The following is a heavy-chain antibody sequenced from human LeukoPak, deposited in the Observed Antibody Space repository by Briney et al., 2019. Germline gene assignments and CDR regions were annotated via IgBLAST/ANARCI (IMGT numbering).Heavy chain of an antibody. V-gene: IGHV4-59*11. Sequence: SETLSLTCTVSGGSISSHNWSWIRQPPGKGLEWIGYNYLSWITNYNPSLMSRVTMSLGTSKNQFSLNLSSVTAADTAVYYCARYDYVWGSYRRDVFDIWGQGTMVTVSS. D-gene: IGHD3-16*02. CDR3: ARYDYVWGSYRRDVFDI. CDR2: NYLSWIT. J-gene: IGHJ3*02. CDR1: GGSISSHN.